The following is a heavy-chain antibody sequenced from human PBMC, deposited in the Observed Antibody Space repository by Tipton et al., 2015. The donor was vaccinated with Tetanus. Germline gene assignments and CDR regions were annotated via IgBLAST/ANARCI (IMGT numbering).Heavy chain of an antibody. CDR1: GYTFTGYY. CDR3: ARDRGDYIYYGMDV. CDR2: IDPNSGGK. Sequence: QLVQSGAEVKKPGASVKVSCKASGYTFTGYYMYWVRQAPGQGLEWMGWIDPNSGGKVYAQKFQGRVTMTRDMSISTAYMELRSLRSDDTAVYYCARDRGDYIYYGMDVWGPGTTVTVS. V-gene: IGHV1-2*02. D-gene: IGHD3-22*01. J-gene: IGHJ6*02.